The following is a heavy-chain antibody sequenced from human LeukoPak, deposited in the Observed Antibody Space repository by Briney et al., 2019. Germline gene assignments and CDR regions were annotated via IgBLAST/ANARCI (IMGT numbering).Heavy chain of an antibody. Sequence: GGSLRLSCAASGFTFSSYSMYWVRQAPGKGLEWVSSISSSSSYIYYADSVKGRFTISRDNAKNSLYLQMNSLRAEDTAVYYCARKYCSSTSCYSFVDYWGQGTLVTVSS. J-gene: IGHJ4*02. CDR2: ISSSSSYI. CDR1: GFTFSSYS. CDR3: ARKYCSSTSCYSFVDY. D-gene: IGHD2-2*01. V-gene: IGHV3-21*01.